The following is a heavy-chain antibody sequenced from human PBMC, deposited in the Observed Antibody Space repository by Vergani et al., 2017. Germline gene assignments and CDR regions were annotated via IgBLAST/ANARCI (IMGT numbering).Heavy chain of an antibody. Sequence: QLQLQESGPGLVKPSETLSLTCTVSGGSISSSSYYWGWIRQPPGKGLEWIGSIYYSGSTYYNPSLKGRVTISVDTSKNQFSLKLSSVTAADTAVYYCARQPYYYDSSGYSATWYFDLWGRGTLVTVSS. D-gene: IGHD3-22*01. V-gene: IGHV4-39*01. CDR3: ARQPYYYDSSGYSATWYFDL. J-gene: IGHJ2*01. CDR1: GGSISSSSYY. CDR2: IYYSGST.